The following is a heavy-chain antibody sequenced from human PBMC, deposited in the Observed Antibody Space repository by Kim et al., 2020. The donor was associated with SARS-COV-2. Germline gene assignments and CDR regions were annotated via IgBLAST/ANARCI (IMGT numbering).Heavy chain of an antibody. CDR3: AKDHYSSSWNYYYGMDV. V-gene: IGHV3-33*06. J-gene: IGHJ6*02. CDR2: IWYDGSNK. CDR1: GFTFSSYG. Sequence: GGSLRLSCAASGFTFSSYGMHWVRQAPGKGLEWVAVIWYDGSNKYYADSVKGRFTISRDNSKNTLYLQMNSLRAEDTAVYYCAKDHYSSSWNYYYGMDVWGQGTTVTVSS. D-gene: IGHD6-13*01.